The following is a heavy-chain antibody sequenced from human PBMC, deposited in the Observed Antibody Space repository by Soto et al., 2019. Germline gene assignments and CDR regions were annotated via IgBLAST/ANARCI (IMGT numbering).Heavy chain of an antibody. CDR2: ISAYNGNT. CDR3: ARVLDIVVVPAARGWFDP. Sequence: ASVKVSCKASGYTFTSYGISWVRQAPGQGLEWMGWISAYNGNTNYAQKLQGRVTMTTDTSTSTAYMELRSLRSDDTAVYYCARVLDIVVVPAARGWFDPWGQGTLVTVSS. D-gene: IGHD2-2*03. J-gene: IGHJ5*02. CDR1: GYTFTSYG. V-gene: IGHV1-18*01.